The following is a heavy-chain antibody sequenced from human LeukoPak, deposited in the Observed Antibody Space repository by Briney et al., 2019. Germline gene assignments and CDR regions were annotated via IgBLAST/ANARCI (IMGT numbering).Heavy chain of an antibody. J-gene: IGHJ4*02. V-gene: IGHV3-23*01. CDR3: AQGYGSGWYPH. D-gene: IGHD6-19*01. Sequence: PGGSLRLSCTVSGVSVSTFGMSGVRQAQGKGLQTISAISVEGESAYYADSVKGRFTISRDNSKNTLYLQMSSLRVEDTAVYYCAQGYGSGWYPHWGQGSLVSVSS. CDR2: ISVEGESA. CDR1: GVSVSTFG.